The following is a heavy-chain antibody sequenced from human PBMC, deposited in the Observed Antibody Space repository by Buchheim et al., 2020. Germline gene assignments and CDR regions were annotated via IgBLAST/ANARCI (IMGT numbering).Heavy chain of an antibody. J-gene: IGHJ4*02. V-gene: IGHV4-34*01. D-gene: IGHD3-22*01. Sequence: QVHQQQWGAGLLKPSETLSLTCAVYGGSFSGYYWSWIRQPPGKGLEWIGEINHSGSTNYNPSIKSRVTISVDKSKNQFSLTLSSVTAADTAVYYCAGSSWKQSSGSPPWFGYWGQGTL. CDR1: GGSFSGYY. CDR3: AGSSWKQSSGSPPWFGY. CDR2: INHSGST.